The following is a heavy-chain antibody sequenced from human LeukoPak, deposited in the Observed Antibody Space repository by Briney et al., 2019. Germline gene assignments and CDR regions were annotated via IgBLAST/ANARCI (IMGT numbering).Heavy chain of an antibody. CDR1: GFTFSSYG. CDR2: ISGSGGST. J-gene: IGHJ3*02. D-gene: IGHD5-24*01. V-gene: IGHV3-23*01. Sequence: GGSLRLSCAASGFTFSSYGMSWVRQAPGKGLEWVSAISGSGGSTYYADSVKGRFTISRDNSKNTLYLQMNSLRAEDTAVYYCARAQRWLQLFKTGAFDIWGQGTMVTVSS. CDR3: ARAQRWLQLFKTGAFDI.